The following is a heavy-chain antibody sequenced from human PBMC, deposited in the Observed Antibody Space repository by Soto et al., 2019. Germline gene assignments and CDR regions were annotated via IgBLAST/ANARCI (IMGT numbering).Heavy chain of an antibody. CDR1: GYTFTGYY. D-gene: IGHD5-12*01. J-gene: IGHJ6*02. CDR2: INPNSGGT. CDR3: AGPYSGYDSAFFHYYGMDV. Sequence: VKVSCKASGYTFTGYYMHWVRQAPGQGLEWMGWINPNSGGTNYAQKFQGRVTMTRDTSISTAYMELSRLRSDDTAVYYCAGPYSGYDSAFFHYYGMDVWGQGTTVTVSS. V-gene: IGHV1-2*02.